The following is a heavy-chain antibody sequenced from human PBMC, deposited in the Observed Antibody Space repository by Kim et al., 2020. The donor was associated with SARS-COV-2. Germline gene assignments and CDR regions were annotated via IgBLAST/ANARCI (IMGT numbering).Heavy chain of an antibody. J-gene: IGHJ4*02. D-gene: IGHD2-8*01. CDR2: TSTYDVGT. CDR3: ARRGVPNPFDY. CDR1: GFIFNNFA. Sequence: GGSLRLSCAASGFIFNNFAMTWVRQAPGKGLEWLTSTYDVGTYYADSVKGRFTVSRDNFKNTVYLQMNSLRVEDTAVYYCARRGVPNPFDYWGQGTLVTV. V-gene: IGHV3-23*01.